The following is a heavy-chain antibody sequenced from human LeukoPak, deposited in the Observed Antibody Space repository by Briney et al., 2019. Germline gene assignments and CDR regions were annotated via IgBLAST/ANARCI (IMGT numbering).Heavy chain of an antibody. V-gene: IGHV3-7*03. J-gene: IGHJ5*02. CDR2: IKQDGNEN. Sequence: GGSLRLSCAASGFTFSRHWMSWVRQAPGKGLEWVATIKQDGNENYYVDSVKGRFTISRDNSKNTLYLQMNSLRAEDTAVYYCARDRGGYNPWGQGTLVTVSS. D-gene: IGHD5-12*01. CDR1: GFTFSRHW. CDR3: ARDRGGYNP.